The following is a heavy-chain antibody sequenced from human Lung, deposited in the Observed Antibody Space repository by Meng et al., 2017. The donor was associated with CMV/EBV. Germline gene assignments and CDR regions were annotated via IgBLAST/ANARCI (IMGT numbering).Heavy chain of an antibody. CDR2: INHSGST. V-gene: IGHV4-34*01. CDR3: ARSRYDFWSGYYRGYFDY. D-gene: IGHD3-3*01. J-gene: IGHJ4*02. Sequence: SXTXSLXCAVYGGSFSGYYWSWIRQPPGKGLEWIGEINHSGSTNYNPSLKSRVTISVDTSKNQFSLKLSSVTAADTAVYYCARSRYDFWSGYYRGYFDYWXQGTLVTVSS. CDR1: GGSFSGYY.